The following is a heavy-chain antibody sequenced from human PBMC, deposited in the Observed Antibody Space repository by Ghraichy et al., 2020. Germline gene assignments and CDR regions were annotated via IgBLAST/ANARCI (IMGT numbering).Heavy chain of an antibody. J-gene: IGHJ3*02. CDR2: IYHSGST. V-gene: IGHV4-30-2*01. Sequence: SLNISCAVSGGSISSGGYSWSWIRQPPGKGLEWIGYIYHSGSTYYNPSLKSRVTISVDRSKNQFSLKLSSVTAADTAVYYCARLERYAFDIWGQGTMVTVSS. D-gene: IGHD1-1*01. CDR3: ARLERYAFDI. CDR1: GGSISSGGYS.